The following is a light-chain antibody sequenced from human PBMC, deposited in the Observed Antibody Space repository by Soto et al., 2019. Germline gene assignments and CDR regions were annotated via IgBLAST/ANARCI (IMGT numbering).Light chain of an antibody. CDR2: AAS. CDR3: QHSYSTPYT. J-gene: IGKJ2*01. V-gene: IGKV1-39*01. Sequence: DIQMTQSPSSLSASVGDRVTITCRASQSISSYLNWYQQKPGKAPKLLIYAASSLQSGVPSRFSGSVCGTDFTPTISSLQPEYFATYYRQHSYSTPYTFGQGTKLEIK. CDR1: QSISSY.